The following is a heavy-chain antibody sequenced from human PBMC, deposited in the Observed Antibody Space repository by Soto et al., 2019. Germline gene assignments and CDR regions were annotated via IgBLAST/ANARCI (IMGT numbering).Heavy chain of an antibody. Sequence: DVQLVESGGGLVQPGGSLRLSCPASGFTLSNSWMHWVRQAPGKGLVWVSRINTDGSGTSYADSVKGRFTISRDSAKNTLYLQMNSLRAEDTAVYYCTTAFEYWGRGTLVTVSS. CDR2: INTDGSGT. CDR1: GFTLSNSW. J-gene: IGHJ4*02. V-gene: IGHV3-74*01. CDR3: TTAFEY.